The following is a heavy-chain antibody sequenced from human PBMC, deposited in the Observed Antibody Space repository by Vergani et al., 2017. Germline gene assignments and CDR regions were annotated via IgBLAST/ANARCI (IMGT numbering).Heavy chain of an antibody. CDR1: GFTFTSYG. D-gene: IGHD2-21*01. Sequence: VQLLESGGGLVQPGESLRLSCTVSGFTFTSYGISWVRQAPGKGLEWVAIIYYDGSKKYYADSGKGRFTISRDNSRNTLDLLMSSLRAEDTAIYYCVREGSYCGSTTCRNPSYVYYYHIAFWGEGTTVTVSS. CDR3: VREGSYCGSTTCRNPSYVYYYHIAF. CDR2: IYYDGSKK. V-gene: IGHV3-33*08. J-gene: IGHJ6*03.